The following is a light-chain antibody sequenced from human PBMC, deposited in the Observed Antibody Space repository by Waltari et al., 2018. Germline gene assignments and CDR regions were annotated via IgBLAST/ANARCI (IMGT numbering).Light chain of an antibody. Sequence: QSALTQPASVSGSPGQSITISCTGTSSDVGSYTLVPWYQQSPGKAPQVVIYEVNKRPAGVSERFSGAKAGTTASLTIAGLQAEDEAFYYCCSYAGSGTLVYAFGSGTEVTVL. J-gene: IGLJ1*01. V-gene: IGLV2-23*02. CDR1: SSDVGSYTL. CDR3: CSYAGSGTLVYA. CDR2: EVN.